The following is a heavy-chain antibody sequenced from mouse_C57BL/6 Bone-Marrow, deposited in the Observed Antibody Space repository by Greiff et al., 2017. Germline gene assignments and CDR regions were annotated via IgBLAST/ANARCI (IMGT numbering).Heavy chain of an antibody. Sequence: EVQLQQSGAELVRPGASVKLSCTASGFNIKNDYMHWVKQRPEQGLEWIGWIDPENGDTEYASKFQGKATITADTSSNTAYLQLSSLTSEDTAVYYCTYCCDSSPCDYWGQGTALTVSS. CDR2: IDPENGDT. V-gene: IGHV14-4*01. CDR1: GFNIKNDY. D-gene: IGHD1-1*01. J-gene: IGHJ2*01. CDR3: TYCCDSSPCDY.